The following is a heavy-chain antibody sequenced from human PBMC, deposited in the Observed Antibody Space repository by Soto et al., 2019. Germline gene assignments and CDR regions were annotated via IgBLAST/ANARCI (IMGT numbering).Heavy chain of an antibody. CDR2: IYYSGST. D-gene: IGHD3-10*01. Sequence: SETLSLTCTVSGGSISSSSYYWGWIRQPPGKGLEWIGSIYYSGSTYYNPSLKSRVTISVDTSKNQFSLKLSSVTAADTAVYYCARHRDNWITMVRGVTRERTGWFDPWGQGTLVTVSS. V-gene: IGHV4-39*01. CDR3: ARHRDNWITMVRGVTRERTGWFDP. CDR1: GGSISSSSYY. J-gene: IGHJ5*02.